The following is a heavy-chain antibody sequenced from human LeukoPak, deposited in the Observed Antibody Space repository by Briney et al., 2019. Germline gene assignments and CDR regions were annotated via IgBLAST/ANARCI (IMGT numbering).Heavy chain of an antibody. CDR1: GYTFTSYG. Sequence: GASVKVSCKASGYTFTSYGISWVRQAPGQGLEWMGWISAYNDNTNYAQKLQGRVTMTTDTSTSTAYMELRSLRSDDTAVYYCARDRCSSTSCYRWWFDPWGQGTLVTVSS. J-gene: IGHJ5*02. V-gene: IGHV1-18*01. CDR2: ISAYNDNT. CDR3: ARDRCSSTSCYRWWFDP. D-gene: IGHD2-2*01.